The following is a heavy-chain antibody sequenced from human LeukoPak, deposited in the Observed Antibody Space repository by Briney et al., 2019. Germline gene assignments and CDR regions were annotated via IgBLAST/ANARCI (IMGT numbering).Heavy chain of an antibody. D-gene: IGHD3-9*01. J-gene: IGHJ4*02. V-gene: IGHV3-30-3*01. Sequence: GGSLRLSCAASGFTFGSYAMPWVRQAPGKGLEWVAVISYDGSNKYYADSVKGRFTISRDNSKNTLYLQMNSLRAEDTAVYYCAKQNDILTGYSKEVHFDYWGQGTLVTVSS. CDR1: GFTFGSYA. CDR2: ISYDGSNK. CDR3: AKQNDILTGYSKEVHFDY.